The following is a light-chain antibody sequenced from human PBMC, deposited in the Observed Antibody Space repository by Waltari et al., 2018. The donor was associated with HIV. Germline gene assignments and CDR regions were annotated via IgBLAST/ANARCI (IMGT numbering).Light chain of an antibody. V-gene: IGKV4-1*01. CDR2: WAS. CDR1: QSVLYNATKKNS. Sequence: DFVMTQSPDSLAVSLGERATINCKSSQSVLYNATKKNSLAWYQQKPGQPPKLLISWASTRESGVPARFSGSGSGTDFTLTSNNLQAEDVAVYYCQQYYTTPLSFGGGTKVEIK. J-gene: IGKJ4*01. CDR3: QQYYTTPLS.